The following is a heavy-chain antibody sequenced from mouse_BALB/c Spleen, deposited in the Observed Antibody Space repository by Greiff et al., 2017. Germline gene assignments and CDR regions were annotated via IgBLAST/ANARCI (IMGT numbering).Heavy chain of an antibody. CDR2: IWGDGST. V-gene: IGHV2-6-7*01. CDR3: ARDGGSTTDYAMDY. Sequence: QVQLKESGPGLVAPSQSLSITCTVSGFSLTGYGVNWVRQPPGKGLEWLGMIWGDGSTDYNSALKSILSISKDNSKSQVFLKMNSLQTDDTARYYGARDGGSTTDYAMDYWGQGTTVTVAS. J-gene: IGHJ4*01. D-gene: IGHD1-1*01. CDR1: GFSLTGYG.